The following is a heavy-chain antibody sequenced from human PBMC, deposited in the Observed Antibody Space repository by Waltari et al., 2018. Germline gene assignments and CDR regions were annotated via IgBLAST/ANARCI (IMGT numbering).Heavy chain of an antibody. CDR1: GYTFTSYD. V-gene: IGHV1-8*01. J-gene: IGHJ5*02. CDR2: MNPNSSNT. Sequence: QVQLVQSGAEVKKPGASVKVSCKASGYTFTSYDINWVRQATGQGLEWMGWMNPNSSNTGYAQKFQGRVTMTRNTSISTAYMELSSLRSEDTAVYYCARGEGYCSGGSCYSPNWFDPWGQGTLVTVSS. CDR3: ARGEGYCSGGSCYSPNWFDP. D-gene: IGHD2-15*01.